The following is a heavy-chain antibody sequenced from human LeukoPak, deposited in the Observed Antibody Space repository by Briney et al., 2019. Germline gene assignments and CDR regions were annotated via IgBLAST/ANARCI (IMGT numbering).Heavy chain of an antibody. CDR2: ISSSSSYI. Sequence: GGSLRLSCAASGFTFSSYSMNWVRQAPGKGLEWVSSISSSSSYIYYADSVKGRFTISRDNAKNSLYLQMNSLRAEDTAVYYCASGRNGPKGRSPRNWSDYWGQGTLVTVSS. V-gene: IGHV3-21*01. CDR1: GFTFSSYS. D-gene: IGHD2-8*01. J-gene: IGHJ4*02. CDR3: ASGRNGPKGRSPRNWSDY.